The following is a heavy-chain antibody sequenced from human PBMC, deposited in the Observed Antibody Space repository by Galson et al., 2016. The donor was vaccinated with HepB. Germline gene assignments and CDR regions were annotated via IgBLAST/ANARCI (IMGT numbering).Heavy chain of an antibody. CDR1: GYRFTGYA. D-gene: IGHD5-12*01. V-gene: IGHV1-3*01. Sequence: SVKVSCKASGYRFTGYAIHWVRQAPGQRLEWMGWINADNGNRKYSQKFQARVAITMGTPASVAYLELSSLRSEDTAVYYCARERKGSSGFDSGWFDPWGQGTLVIVSS. CDR3: ARERKGSSGFDSGWFDP. CDR2: INADNGNR. J-gene: IGHJ5*02.